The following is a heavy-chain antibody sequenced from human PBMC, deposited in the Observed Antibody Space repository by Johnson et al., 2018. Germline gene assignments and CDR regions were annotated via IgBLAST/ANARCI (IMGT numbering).Heavy chain of an antibody. D-gene: IGHD6-13*01. J-gene: IGHJ3*02. CDR1: GDSVSSNSAA. CDR2: TYYRSKWYN. V-gene: IGHV6-1*01. CDR3: SRVLPAAGTRAFDI. Sequence: QVQLQQSGPGLVKPSQTLSLTCAISGDSVSSNSAAWNWIRQSPSRGLEWLGRTYYRSKWYNAYAVSVESRISIYPDTSKNQFSLQLNSVTPEDTAVFYWSRVLPAAGTRAFDILGQGTMVTVSS.